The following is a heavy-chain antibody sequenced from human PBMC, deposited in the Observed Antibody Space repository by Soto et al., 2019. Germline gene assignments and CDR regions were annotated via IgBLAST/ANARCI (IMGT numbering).Heavy chain of an antibody. CDR3: ARLGGFYQSPDS. V-gene: IGHV4-59*08. CDR2: IYYTGTT. CDR1: GGSISSYY. Sequence: SEPLSHTCTVSGGSISSYYCSLIRQPTGKGLEWIGYIYYTGTTTYNPSIKSRVTISVDSSKNQFSLNLTSVSAADTAVYSCARLGGFYQSPDSWGKGTMVPVSS. J-gene: IGHJ4*02. D-gene: IGHD3-22*01.